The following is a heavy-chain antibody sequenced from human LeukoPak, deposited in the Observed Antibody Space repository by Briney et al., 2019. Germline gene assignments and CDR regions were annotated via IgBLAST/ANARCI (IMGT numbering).Heavy chain of an antibody. Sequence: GASVKVSCKASGYTFTGYYMHWVRQAPGQGLEWTGWINPNSGGTNYAQKFQGRVTMTEDTSTDTAYMELSSLRSEDTAVYYCATGVEAAAGNNFDYWGQGTLVTVSS. J-gene: IGHJ4*02. CDR1: GYTFTGYY. CDR3: ATGVEAAAGNNFDY. CDR2: INPNSGGT. V-gene: IGHV1-2*02. D-gene: IGHD6-13*01.